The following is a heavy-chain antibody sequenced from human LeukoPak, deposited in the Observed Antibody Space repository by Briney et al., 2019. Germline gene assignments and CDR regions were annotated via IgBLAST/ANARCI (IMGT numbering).Heavy chain of an antibody. V-gene: IGHV3-23*01. CDR2: ISGSGGRT. D-gene: IGHD6-13*01. J-gene: IGHJ4*02. Sequence: GGSLRLPCAASGFTFGTYAMSWVRQAPGKGLEWVSAISGSGGRTYYADSVKGRFTISRDNSKNTLYLQMNSLRAEDTAVYYCAKDKVEGSSDPFDYWGQGTLVTVSS. CDR1: GFTFGTYA. CDR3: AKDKVEGSSDPFDY.